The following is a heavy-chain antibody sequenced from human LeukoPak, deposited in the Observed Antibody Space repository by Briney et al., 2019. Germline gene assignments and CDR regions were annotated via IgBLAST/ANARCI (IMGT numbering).Heavy chain of an antibody. CDR2: ISGSGGST. CDR1: GFTFSSYA. CDR3: AKRWDSSGWYGNFDY. Sequence: GGSLRLSCAASGFTFSSYAMSWVRQAPGKGLEWASAISGSGGSTYYADSVKGRFTISRDNSKNTLYLQMNSLRAEDTAVYYCAKRWDSSGWYGNFDYWGQGTLVTVSS. D-gene: IGHD6-19*01. V-gene: IGHV3-23*01. J-gene: IGHJ4*02.